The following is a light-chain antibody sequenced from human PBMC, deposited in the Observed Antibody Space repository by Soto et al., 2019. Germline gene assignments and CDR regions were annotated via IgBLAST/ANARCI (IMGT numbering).Light chain of an antibody. V-gene: IGKV3-20*01. Sequence: EIVLAQSPDTLSLSPGERATLSCRASESVNRVYLAWYQHKPGQAPRLLIFGASERATGIPDRFSGSGSGTDFTLTISRLEPEDFAVYYCQQYVTPPFTFGPGTKWISN. J-gene: IGKJ3*01. CDR3: QQYVTPPFT. CDR2: GAS. CDR1: ESVNRVY.